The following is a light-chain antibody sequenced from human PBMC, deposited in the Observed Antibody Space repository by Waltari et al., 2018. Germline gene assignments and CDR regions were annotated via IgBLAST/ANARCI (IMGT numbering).Light chain of an antibody. J-gene: IGLJ2*01. CDR1: SSNIGNAY. Sequence: QSMLTQPPSVSAAPGQKVTISCSGSSSNIGNAYVSWYQHLPGTAPKLLIYANYKRPPGIPGRFSGSKSGTSATLGITGLQTGDEAEYYCGAWDSSLSAVVFGGGTKLTVL. CDR2: ANY. CDR3: GAWDSSLSAVV. V-gene: IGLV1-51*01.